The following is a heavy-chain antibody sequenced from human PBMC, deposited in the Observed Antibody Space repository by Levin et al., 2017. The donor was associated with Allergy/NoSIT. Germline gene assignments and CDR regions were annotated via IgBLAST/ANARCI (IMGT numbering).Heavy chain of an antibody. D-gene: IGHD3-10*01. CDR3: ALGSVATRPGAYYYGVDV. V-gene: IGHV1-69*10. J-gene: IGHJ6*02. CDR1: GGYFRDNA. Sequence: PGESLKISCKTSGGYFRDNAVSWVRQAPGQGLEWMGGIVPAQDVVNYAQSFHGTVTITADRSTSTAYMELSSLRSDDTAVYYCALGSVATRPGAYYYGVDVWGQGTAVTVSS. CDR2: IVPAQDVV.